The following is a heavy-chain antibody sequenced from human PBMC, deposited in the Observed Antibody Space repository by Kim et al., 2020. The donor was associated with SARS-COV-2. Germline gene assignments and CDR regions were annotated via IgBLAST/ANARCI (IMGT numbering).Heavy chain of an antibody. V-gene: IGHV4-39*01. CDR3: ARHQGLRH. J-gene: IGHJ4*02. D-gene: IGHD4-17*01. CDR1: GDSISSSTYY. CDR2: INYSGSS. Sequence: SETLSLTCSVSGDSISSSTYYWAWIRQPPGKGLEWIGSINYSGSSFYNPSLKSRVTISVDMSKNQFSLKVRSVTATDTAVYYCARHQGLRHWGQGTLVTVSS.